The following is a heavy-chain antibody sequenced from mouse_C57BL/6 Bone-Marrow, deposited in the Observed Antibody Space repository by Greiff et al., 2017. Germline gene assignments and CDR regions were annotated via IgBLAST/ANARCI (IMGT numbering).Heavy chain of an antibody. D-gene: IGHD1-1*01. CDR2: IDPENGDT. Sequence: EVQLQQSGAELVRPGASVKLSCTASGFNITDDYMHWVKQRPEQGLEWIGWIDPENGDTEYASKFQGTATITADTSSNTAYLQLSSLTSEDTAVYYCTTITAVVAGKDYWGQGTSVTVAS. CDR3: TTITAVVAGKDY. J-gene: IGHJ4*01. V-gene: IGHV14-4*01. CDR1: GFNITDDY.